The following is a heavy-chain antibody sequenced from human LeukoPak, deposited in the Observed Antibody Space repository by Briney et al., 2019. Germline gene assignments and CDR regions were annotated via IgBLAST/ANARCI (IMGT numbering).Heavy chain of an antibody. D-gene: IGHD5-18*01. CDR3: ARIGFGLSYGQGFDY. J-gene: IGHJ4*02. CDR2: ISHDGSNK. V-gene: IGHV3-30-3*01. CDR1: GINFNYYS. Sequence: PGGSLRLSCVVSGINFNYYSMNWVRQAPGKGLAWVAVISHDGSNKYYADSVKGRFTVSRDNSENTLYLQMNSLRPEDTAIYYCARIGFGLSYGQGFDYWGQGTLVSVSS.